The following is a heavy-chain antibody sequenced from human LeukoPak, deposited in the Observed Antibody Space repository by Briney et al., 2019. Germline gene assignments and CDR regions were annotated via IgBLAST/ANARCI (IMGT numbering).Heavy chain of an antibody. V-gene: IGHV1-69*02. CDR3: ARGGSVTTVTTRHYYYYGMDV. CDR1: GGTFSSYT. J-gene: IGHJ6*02. Sequence: SVKASCKASGGTFSSYTISWVRQAPGQGLEWMGRIIPILGIANYAQKFQGRVTITADKSTSTAYMELSSLRSEDTAVYYCARGGSVTTVTTRHYYYYGMDVWGQGTTVTVSS. CDR2: IIPILGIA. D-gene: IGHD4-17*01.